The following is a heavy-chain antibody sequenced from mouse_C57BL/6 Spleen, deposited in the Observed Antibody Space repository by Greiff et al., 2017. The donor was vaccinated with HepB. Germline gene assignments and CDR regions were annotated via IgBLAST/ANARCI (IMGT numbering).Heavy chain of an antibody. D-gene: IGHD1-1*01. CDR2: IYPGSGST. V-gene: IGHV1-55*01. CDR1: GYTFTSYW. Sequence: VQLQQPGAELVKPGASVKMSCKASGYTFTSYWITWVKQRPGQGLEWIGDIYPGSGSTNYNEKFKSKATLTVDTSSSTAYMQLSSLTSEDSAVYYCARVRIYYYGSSDWYFDYWGQGTTLTVSS. CDR3: ARVRIYYYGSSDWYFDY. J-gene: IGHJ2*01.